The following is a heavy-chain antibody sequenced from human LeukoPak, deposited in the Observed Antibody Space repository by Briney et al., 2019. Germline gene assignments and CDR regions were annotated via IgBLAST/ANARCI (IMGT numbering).Heavy chain of an antibody. CDR1: GFTFSDYY. D-gene: IGHD3-22*01. CDR2: ISSSGSTI. CDR3: ARDRTRYYYDSSGYPDY. Sequence: PGGSLRLSXAASGFTFSDYYMSWIRQAPGKGLEWVSYISSSGSTIYYADSVKGRFTISRDNAKNSLYLQMNSLRAEDTAVYYCARDRTRYYYDSSGYPDYWGQGTLVTVSS. J-gene: IGHJ4*02. V-gene: IGHV3-11*04.